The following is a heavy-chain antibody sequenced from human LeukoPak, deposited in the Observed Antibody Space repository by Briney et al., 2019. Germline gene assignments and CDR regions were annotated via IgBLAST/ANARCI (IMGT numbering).Heavy chain of an antibody. V-gene: IGHV5-51*01. Sequence: KPGESLRISCKGSGYTFSSYWIGWVRQMPGKGLEWMGIIYPGDSDTRYSPSLQGQVTISVDTSIGLASLQWSSLKASDTAIYYCARQNDFRLDYWGQGTLVTVSS. D-gene: IGHD3-3*01. J-gene: IGHJ4*02. CDR1: GYTFSSYW. CDR3: ARQNDFRLDY. CDR2: IYPGDSDT.